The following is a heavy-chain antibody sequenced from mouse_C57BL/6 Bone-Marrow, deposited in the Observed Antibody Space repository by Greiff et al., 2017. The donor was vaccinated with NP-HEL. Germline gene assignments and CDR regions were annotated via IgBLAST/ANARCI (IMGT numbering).Heavy chain of an antibody. CDR2: ISNGGGST. D-gene: IGHD1-1*01. CDR3: ARRGGSSYDYAMDY. V-gene: IGHV5-12*01. CDR1: GFTFSDYY. J-gene: IGHJ4*01. Sequence: DVMLVESGGGLVQPGGSLKLSCAASGFTFSDYYMYWVRQTPEKRLEWVAYISNGGGSTYYPDTVKGRFTISRDNAKNTLYLQMSRLKSEDTAMYYCARRGGSSYDYAMDYWGQGTSVTVSS.